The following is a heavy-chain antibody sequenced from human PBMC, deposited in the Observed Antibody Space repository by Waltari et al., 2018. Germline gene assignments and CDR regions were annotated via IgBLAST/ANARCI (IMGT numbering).Heavy chain of an antibody. Sequence: EVQLVESGGGLVQPGGSLRLPCGASGFTFSRYWMSWVRQTPGKGLQWGANINYDGSQKYYVDSVTGRFTISRDNARNSVYLQMNSLRVEDTAVYYCAKSRGWEYWGQGALITVSS. CDR2: INYDGSQK. V-gene: IGHV3-7*01. CDR3: AKSRGWEY. J-gene: IGHJ4*02. CDR1: GFTFSRYW. D-gene: IGHD1-26*01.